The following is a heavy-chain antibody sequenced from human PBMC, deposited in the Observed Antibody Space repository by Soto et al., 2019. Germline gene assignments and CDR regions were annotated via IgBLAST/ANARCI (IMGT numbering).Heavy chain of an antibody. D-gene: IGHD6-25*01. Sequence: PGGSLRLSCAASGLTFRNYGMNWVRQAPGKGLEWVSYIGIGSSTTYYADSVKGRFTISRDNAENSLYLQMNSLRAEDTAVYYCARGGGNHAFDVWGQGTMVTVSS. V-gene: IGHV3-48*01. CDR3: ARGGGNHAFDV. CDR1: GLTFRNYG. J-gene: IGHJ3*01. CDR2: IGIGSSTT.